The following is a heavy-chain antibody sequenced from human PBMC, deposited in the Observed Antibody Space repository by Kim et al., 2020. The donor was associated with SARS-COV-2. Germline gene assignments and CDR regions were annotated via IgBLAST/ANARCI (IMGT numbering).Heavy chain of an antibody. D-gene: IGHD3-9*01. CDR2: IYYSGST. Sequence: SETLSLTYTVSGGSISSGDYYWSWIRQPPGKGLEWIGYIYYSGSTYYNPSLKSRVTISVDTSKNQFSLKLSSVTAADTAVYYCARVGYFDWLSSPGPMDVWGQGTTVTVSS. CDR1: GGSISSGDYY. V-gene: IGHV4-30-4*01. J-gene: IGHJ6*02. CDR3: ARVGYFDWLSSPGPMDV.